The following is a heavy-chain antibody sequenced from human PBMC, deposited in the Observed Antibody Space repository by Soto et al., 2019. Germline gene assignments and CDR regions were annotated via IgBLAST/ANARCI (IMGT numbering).Heavy chain of an antibody. V-gene: IGHV4-59*08. CDR1: GGSISSYY. J-gene: IGHJ5*02. Sequence: SETLSLTCTVSGGSISSYYWSWIRQPPGKGLEWIGYIYYSGSTNYNPSLKSRVTISVDTSKNQFSLKLSSVTAADTAVYYCARQVGATNYWFDPWGQGTLVTVSS. CDR2: IYYSGST. D-gene: IGHD1-26*01. CDR3: ARQVGATNYWFDP.